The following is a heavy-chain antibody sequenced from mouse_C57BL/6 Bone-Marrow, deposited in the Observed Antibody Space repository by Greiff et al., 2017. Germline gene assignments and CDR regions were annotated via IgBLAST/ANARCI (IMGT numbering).Heavy chain of an antibody. CDR2: ILPGSGST. V-gene: IGHV1-9*01. Sequence: VQLQQSGAELMKPGASVKLSCKATGYTFTGYWIEWVKQRPGHGLEWIGEILPGSGSTNYNEKFKGKATFTADTSSNTAYMQLSSLTTEHSAIXYCANPSFYCYGSQWYFDVWGTGTTVTVSP. J-gene: IGHJ1*03. CDR3: ANPSFYCYGSQWYFDV. CDR1: GYTFTGYW. D-gene: IGHD1-1*01.